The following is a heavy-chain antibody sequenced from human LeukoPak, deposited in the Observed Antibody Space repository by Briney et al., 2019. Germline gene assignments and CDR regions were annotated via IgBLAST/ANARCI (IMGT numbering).Heavy chain of an antibody. CDR1: GYTFTSYD. J-gene: IGHJ4*02. D-gene: IGHD3-22*01. Sequence: SVKVSCKASGYTFTSYDINWVRQARGQRLEWIGWIVVGSGNTNYAQKFQERVTITRDMSTSTAYMELSSLRSEDTAVYYCAAEAYDSSGYYYRSVDYWGQGTLVTVSS. V-gene: IGHV1-58*02. CDR2: IVVGSGNT. CDR3: AAEAYDSSGYYYRSVDY.